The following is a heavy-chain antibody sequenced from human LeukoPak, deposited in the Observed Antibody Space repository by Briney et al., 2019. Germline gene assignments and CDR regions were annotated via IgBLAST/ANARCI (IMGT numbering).Heavy chain of an antibody. J-gene: IGHJ6*03. CDR2: IYPGDSDT. V-gene: IGHV5-51*01. CDR1: GYSFTSYW. D-gene: IGHD6-6*01. Sequence: KPGESLKISCKGSGYSFTSYWIGWVRQMPGKGLEWMGIIYPGDSDTRYSPSFQGQVTISADKSISTAYLQWSSLKASDTAMYYCARHSRVEYSSSSWVNNYYYYMDVWGKGTTVTVSS. CDR3: ARHSRVEYSSSSWVNNYYYYMDV.